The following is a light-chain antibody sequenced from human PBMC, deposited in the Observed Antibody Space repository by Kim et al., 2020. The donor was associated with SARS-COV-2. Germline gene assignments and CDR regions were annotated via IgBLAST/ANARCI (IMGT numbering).Light chain of an antibody. CDR2: AAS. J-gene: IGKJ2*01. Sequence: IQMTQSPSSLSASVGDRVTITCRASQSISNYLNWYQQKPGKAPKVLIYAASILQSGVPSRFSGSGSETDFTLTISSLQPEDFATYYCQQSYSNPPEYTFGQGTKLEI. V-gene: IGKV1-39*01. CDR1: QSISNY. CDR3: QQSYSNPPEYT.